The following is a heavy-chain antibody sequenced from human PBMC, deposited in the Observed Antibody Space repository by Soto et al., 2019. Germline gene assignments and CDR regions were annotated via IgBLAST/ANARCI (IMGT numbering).Heavy chain of an antibody. J-gene: IGHJ6*02. CDR1: GYTLTELS. V-gene: IGHV1-24*01. CDR3: ATGASPFTMIQRYYYYYYGMDV. D-gene: IGHD3-22*01. Sequence: GASVKVSCKVSGYTLTELSMHWVRQAPGKGLEWMGGFDPEDGETIYAQKFQGRVTMTEDTSTDTAYMELSSLRSEDTAVYYCATGASPFTMIQRYYYYYYGMDVWGQGTTVTVS. CDR2: FDPEDGET.